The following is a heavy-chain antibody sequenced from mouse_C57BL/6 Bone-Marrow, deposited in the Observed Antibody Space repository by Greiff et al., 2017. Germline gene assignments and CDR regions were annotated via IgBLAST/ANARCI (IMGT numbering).Heavy chain of an antibody. D-gene: IGHD1-1*01. CDR3: ARDYYGTSYAMDY. J-gene: IGHJ4*01. CDR1: GYTFTDYY. CDR2: INPNNGGT. V-gene: IGHV1-26*01. Sequence: EVQLQQSGPELVKPGASVKISCKASGYTFTDYYMNWVKQSHGKSLEWIGDINPNNGGTSYNQKFKGKATLTVDKSSSTAYMELRSLTSEDSAGYYCARDYYGTSYAMDYWGQGTSVTVSS.